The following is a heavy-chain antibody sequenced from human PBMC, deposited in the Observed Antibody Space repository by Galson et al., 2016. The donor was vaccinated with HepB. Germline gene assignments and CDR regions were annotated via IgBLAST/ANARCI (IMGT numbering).Heavy chain of an antibody. CDR1: GGTFSTRT. Sequence: SVKVFCKASGGTFSTRTISWVRQAPGQGLEWMGGVIPIFDKSNYAQKFQGRVTISADESTSTAYMELSSLTSDDTALYYCTRDGEGSGRYFDYWGQGTLVTVSS. D-gene: IGHD1-26*01. CDR2: VIPIFDKS. V-gene: IGHV1-69*13. J-gene: IGHJ4*02. CDR3: TRDGEGSGRYFDY.